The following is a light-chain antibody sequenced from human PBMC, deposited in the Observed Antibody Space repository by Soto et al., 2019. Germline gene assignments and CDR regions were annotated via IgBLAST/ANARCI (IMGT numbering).Light chain of an antibody. Sequence: QSVLTQPASVSGSPGQSITVFCTGTSSDVGSYDLVSWYQQHPGKAPKLMIYEVSKRPSGVSYRFSGSKSGNTASLTISGLQAEDEGDYYCCSYAGSSTQVFGGGTQLTVL. V-gene: IGLV2-23*02. CDR3: CSYAGSSTQV. CDR1: SSDVGSYDL. J-gene: IGLJ2*01. CDR2: EVS.